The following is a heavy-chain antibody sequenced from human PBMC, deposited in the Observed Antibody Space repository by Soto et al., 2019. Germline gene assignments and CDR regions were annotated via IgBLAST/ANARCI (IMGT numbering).Heavy chain of an antibody. V-gene: IGHV4-59*01. CDR1: GGSISSYY. J-gene: IGHJ4*02. CDR3: ARSGSGSGWL. D-gene: IGHD6-19*01. Sequence: QVQLQESGPGLVKPSETLSLTCTVSGGSISSYYWSWIRQPAGKGLEWIGYIYYSGSTKYNPSLKSRVTISVDTSKNQFSLNLSSMTAADTAVYYCARSGSGSGWLGGQGTLVTVSS. CDR2: IYYSGST.